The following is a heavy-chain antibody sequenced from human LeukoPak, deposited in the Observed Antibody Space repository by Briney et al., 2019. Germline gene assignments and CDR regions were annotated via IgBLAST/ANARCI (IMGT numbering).Heavy chain of an antibody. CDR2: ISSTRSRTI. Sequence: GGCLRLSCAASGFTFSDHSMIWVRQAPGKGLEWISYISSTRSRTIYYADSVKGRFTISRDNAMNSLYLQMDSLRVEDTALYYCARRAAAFDSWGQGTLVTVSS. CDR1: GFTFSDHS. V-gene: IGHV3-48*01. CDR3: ARRAAAFDS. J-gene: IGHJ4*02. D-gene: IGHD2-2*01.